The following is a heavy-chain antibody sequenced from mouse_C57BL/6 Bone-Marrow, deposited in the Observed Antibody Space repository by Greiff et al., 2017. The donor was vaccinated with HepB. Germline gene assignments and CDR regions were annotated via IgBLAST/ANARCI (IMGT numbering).Heavy chain of an antibody. CDR2: IYPGNSDT. J-gene: IGHJ2*01. D-gene: IGHD4-1*01. V-gene: IGHV1-5*01. Sequence: VQLKQSGTVLARPGASVKMSCKTSGYTFTSYWMHWVKQRPGQGLEWIGAIYPGNSDTSYNQKFKGKAKLTAVTSASTAYMELSSLTNEDSAVYYCTRFPLGQGLQYYFDYWGQGTTLTVSS. CDR3: TRFPLGQGLQYYFDY. CDR1: GYTFTSYW.